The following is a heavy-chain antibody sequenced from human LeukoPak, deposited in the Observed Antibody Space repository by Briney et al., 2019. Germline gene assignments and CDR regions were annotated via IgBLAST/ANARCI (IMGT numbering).Heavy chain of an antibody. D-gene: IGHD6-19*01. CDR3: ARQSDSSCWYPNFDN. Sequence: GESLKISCKGFGYGFTSYWIGWVRQMPGPRVEGMGIIYPGYSDTRYSPSFQGQVTISVDKSISTAYLQWSSLKASDTAIYYGARQSDSSCWYPNFDNWGQGTLVTVSS. V-gene: IGHV5-51*01. CDR1: GYGFTSYW. CDR2: IYPGYSDT. J-gene: IGHJ4*02.